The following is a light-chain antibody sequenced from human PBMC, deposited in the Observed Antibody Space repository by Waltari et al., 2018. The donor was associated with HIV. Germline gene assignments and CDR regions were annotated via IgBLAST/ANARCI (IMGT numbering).Light chain of an antibody. CDR2: GTI. V-gene: IGLV1-40*01. Sequence: QSVLTQPPSVSGAPGQSVTISCTGSSSNIGAGYDVHWYQQLPGTAPKLLIYGTINRPAGVRARFAGAKSGTSASLAITGLQAEDEADYYCQSYDSSLSGSVFGGGTKLTVL. CDR3: QSYDSSLSGSV. J-gene: IGLJ2*01. CDR1: SSNIGAGYD.